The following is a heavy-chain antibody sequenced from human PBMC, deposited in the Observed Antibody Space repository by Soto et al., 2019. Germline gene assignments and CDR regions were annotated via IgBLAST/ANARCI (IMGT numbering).Heavy chain of an antibody. Sequence: PGGSLRLSCAASGFTFSSYGMHWVRQAPGKWLEWVAVIWYDGSNKYYADSVKGRFTISRDNSKNTLYLQMNSLRAEDTAVYYCAREKYYAYAFDIWGQGTMVTVSS. D-gene: IGHD1-26*01. J-gene: IGHJ3*02. V-gene: IGHV3-33*01. CDR1: GFTFSSYG. CDR2: IWYDGSNK. CDR3: AREKYYAYAFDI.